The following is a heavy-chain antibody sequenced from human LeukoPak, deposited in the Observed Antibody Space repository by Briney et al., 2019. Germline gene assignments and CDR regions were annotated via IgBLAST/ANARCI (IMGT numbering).Heavy chain of an antibody. V-gene: IGHV3-73*01. D-gene: IGHD3-16*02. Sequence: VGSLRLSCAASGFTFSGSAMHWVRQASGKGLEWVGRIRSKANSYATAYAASVKGRFTISRDDSKNTAYLQMNSLKTEDTAVYYCTRSPPRVSVWGSYRYTLYYFDYWGQGTLVTVSS. CDR2: IRSKANSYAT. CDR3: TRSPPRVSVWGSYRYTLYYFDY. J-gene: IGHJ4*02. CDR1: GFTFSGSA.